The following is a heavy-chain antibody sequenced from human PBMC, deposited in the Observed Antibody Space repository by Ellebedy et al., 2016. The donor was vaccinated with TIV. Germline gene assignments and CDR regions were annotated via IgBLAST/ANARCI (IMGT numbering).Heavy chain of an antibody. CDR2: VSSSSNSL. CDR1: GFTFSSYG. D-gene: IGHD4/OR15-4a*01. CDR3: GRALMVGAPLDY. Sequence: PGGSLRLSCAASGFTFSSYGMNWVRQPPGKGLEWISYVSSSSNSLYYADSVKGRFTNSRDNAKNALYLQMNSLRDADTVFYCCGRALMVGAPLDYWGQGILVTVSS. V-gene: IGHV3-48*02. J-gene: IGHJ4*02.